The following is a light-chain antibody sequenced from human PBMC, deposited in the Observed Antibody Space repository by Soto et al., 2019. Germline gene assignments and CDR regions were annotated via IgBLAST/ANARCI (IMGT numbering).Light chain of an antibody. V-gene: IGLV2-14*02. CDR1: SSDVGSYNL. J-gene: IGLJ1*01. CDR2: EGN. CDR3: SSYTSSSTLV. Sequence: QSALTQPASVSGSPGQSITISCTGTSSDVGSYNLVSWYQQHPGKAPKLMIYEGNKRPSGVSNRFSGSKSGNTASLTISGLQAEDEADYYCSSYTSSSTLVFGTGTKVTVL.